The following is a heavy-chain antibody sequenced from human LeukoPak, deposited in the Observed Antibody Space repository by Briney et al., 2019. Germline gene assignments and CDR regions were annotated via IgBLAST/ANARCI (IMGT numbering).Heavy chain of an antibody. V-gene: IGHV5-51*01. Sequence: GESLKISCKGSGYSFTSDWIGWVRQMSGKGLEWMGIIYPGDSDTRYSPSFQGQVTISADKSISTAYLQWSSLKASDTAMYYCARRGSSNWYGGAFDIWGQGTTVTVSS. CDR1: GYSFTSDW. CDR2: IYPGDSDT. D-gene: IGHD6-13*01. CDR3: ARRGSSNWYGGAFDI. J-gene: IGHJ3*02.